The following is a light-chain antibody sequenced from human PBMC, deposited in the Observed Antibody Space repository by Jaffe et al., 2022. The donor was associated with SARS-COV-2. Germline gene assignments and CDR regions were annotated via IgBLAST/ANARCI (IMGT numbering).Light chain of an antibody. CDR3: SSYAGSYTWV. CDR2: YVT. CDR1: SSDVGYFNY. J-gene: IGLJ3*02. V-gene: IGLV2-11*01. Sequence: QSALTQPRSVSGSPGQSVTISCTGTSSDVGYFNYVSWYQQHPGKAPKLMIYYVTERPSGVPDRFSASKSGNTASLTISGLQAEDEADYFCSSYAGSYTWVFGGGTKVTVL.